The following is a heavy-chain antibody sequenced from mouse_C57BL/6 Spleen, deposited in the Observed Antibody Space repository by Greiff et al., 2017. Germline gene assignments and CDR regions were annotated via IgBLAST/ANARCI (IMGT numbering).Heavy chain of an antibody. CDR2: INYDGSST. Sequence: EVKLVESEGGLVQPGSSMKLSCTASGFTFSDYYMAWVRQVPEKGLEWVANINYDGSSTYYLDSLKSRFIISRDNAKNILYLQMSSLKSEDTATYYCARVRDSNYENYFDYWGQGTTLTVSS. V-gene: IGHV5-16*01. CDR1: GFTFSDYY. J-gene: IGHJ2*01. D-gene: IGHD2-5*01. CDR3: ARVRDSNYENYFDY.